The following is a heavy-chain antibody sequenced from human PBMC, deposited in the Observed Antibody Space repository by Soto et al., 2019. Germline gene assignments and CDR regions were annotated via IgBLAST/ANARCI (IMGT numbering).Heavy chain of an antibody. V-gene: IGHV3-48*01. D-gene: IGHD6-19*01. CDR2: ISSSSSTI. CDR3: ARVVTVSGSLPL. CDR1: GFTFSSYS. J-gene: IGHJ4*02. Sequence: EVQLVESGGGLVQPGGSLRLSCAASGFTFSSYSMNWVRQAPGKGLEWVSYISSSSSTIYYADSVKGRFTISRDNAKNSLYLHMNCLRAEDTAVYYCARVVTVSGSLPLWGQGTLVTVSS.